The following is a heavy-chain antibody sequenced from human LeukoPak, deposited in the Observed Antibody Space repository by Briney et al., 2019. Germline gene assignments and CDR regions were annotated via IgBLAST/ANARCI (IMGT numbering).Heavy chain of an antibody. CDR1: GFTFSSYS. V-gene: IGHV3-21*01. D-gene: IGHD6-13*01. Sequence: PGGSLRLSCAASGFTFSSYSMNWVRQAPGKGLEWVSSISSSSSYIYYADSVKGRFTISRDNAKNSLYLQMNSLRAEDTAVYYCARTGYSSSWYAGANWFDPWGQGTLVTVSS. CDR3: ARTGYSSSWYAGANWFDP. CDR2: ISSSSSYI. J-gene: IGHJ5*02.